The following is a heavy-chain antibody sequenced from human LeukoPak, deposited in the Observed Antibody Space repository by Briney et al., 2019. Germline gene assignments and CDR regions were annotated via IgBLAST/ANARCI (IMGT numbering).Heavy chain of an antibody. V-gene: IGHV3-30*18. CDR3: AKDGGNWYDSRGNHLMRSYMDV. D-gene: IGHD3-16*01. J-gene: IGHJ6*03. CDR2: ISYDSEGD. CDR1: GFTFSNYG. Sequence: GRSLRLSCVTSGFTFSNYGMHWVRQVPGKGLEWVAVISYDSEGDYHVDSVRGRFTISRDNSKNTLYLQMNSLRVEDTAVYYCAKDGGNWYDSRGNHLMRSYMDVWGKGTTVTVSS.